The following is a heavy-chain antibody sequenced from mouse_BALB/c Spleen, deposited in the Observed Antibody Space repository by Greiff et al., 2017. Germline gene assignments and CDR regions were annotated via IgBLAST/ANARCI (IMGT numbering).Heavy chain of an antibody. CDR2: IWSGGST. V-gene: IGHV2-2*02. CDR1: GFSLTSYG. Sequence: VQLQQSGPGLVQPSQSLSITCTVSGFSLTSYGVHWVRQSPGKGLEWLGVIWSGGSTDYNAAFISRLSISKDNSKSQVFFKMNSLQANDTAIYYCARGYDAYYYAMDDWGQGTSVTVSS. J-gene: IGHJ4*01. D-gene: IGHD2-2*01. CDR3: ARGYDAYYYAMDD.